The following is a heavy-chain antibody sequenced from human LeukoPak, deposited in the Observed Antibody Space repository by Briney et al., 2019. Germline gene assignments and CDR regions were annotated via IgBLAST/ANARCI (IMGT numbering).Heavy chain of an antibody. CDR1: GFTFSSYA. J-gene: IGHJ4*02. CDR3: AKDFYSSTSCYADY. CDR2: ISWNSGSI. D-gene: IGHD2-2*01. Sequence: GGSLRLSCAASGFTFSSYAMHWVRQAPGKGLEWVSGISWNSGSIGYADSVKGRFTISRDNAKNSLYLQMNSLRAEDTALYYCAKDFYSSTSCYADYWGQGTLVTVSS. V-gene: IGHV3-9*01.